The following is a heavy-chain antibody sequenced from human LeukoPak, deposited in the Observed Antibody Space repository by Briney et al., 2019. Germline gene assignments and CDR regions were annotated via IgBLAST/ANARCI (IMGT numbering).Heavy chain of an antibody. CDR3: ARANYIWGSYVY. J-gene: IGHJ4*02. D-gene: IGHD3-16*01. CDR2: ISAGGST. Sequence: SETLSLTCTVSGGFISDYYWSWIRQPAGKGLEWIGHISAGGSTSNNPSLRSRVTMSLDTSKNQFSLKLRSVTAADTAVYYCARANYIWGSYVYWGQGTLVTVSS. CDR1: GGFISDYY. V-gene: IGHV4-4*07.